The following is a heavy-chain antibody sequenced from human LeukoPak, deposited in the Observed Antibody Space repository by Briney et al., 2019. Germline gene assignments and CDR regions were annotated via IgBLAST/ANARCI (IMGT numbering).Heavy chain of an antibody. J-gene: IGHJ4*02. CDR3: ARLSTVTTSFDY. CDR1: GYTFTSYY. V-gene: IGHV1-46*01. Sequence: ASVKVSSKAPGYTFTSYYMHWVRQAPGQGLEWMGIINPSGGSTSYAQKFQGRVTMSVDTSKNQFSLKLSSVTAADTAVYYCARLSTVTTSFDYWGQGTLVTVSS. D-gene: IGHD4-17*01. CDR2: INPSGGST.